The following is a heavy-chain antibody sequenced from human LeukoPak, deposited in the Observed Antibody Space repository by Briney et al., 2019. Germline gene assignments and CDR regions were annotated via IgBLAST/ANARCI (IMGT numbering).Heavy chain of an antibody. V-gene: IGHV4-34*01. CDR1: GGSFSGYY. D-gene: IGHD3-16*02. J-gene: IGHJ4*02. Sequence: PSETLSLTCAVYGGSFSGYYWSWIRQPPGKGLEWIGEINHSGSTNYNPSLKSRVTISVDTSKNQFSLKLSSVTAADTAVYYCARGLQSDYVWGSYRSFDYWGQGTLVTVSS. CDR2: INHSGST. CDR3: ARGLQSDYVWGSYRSFDY.